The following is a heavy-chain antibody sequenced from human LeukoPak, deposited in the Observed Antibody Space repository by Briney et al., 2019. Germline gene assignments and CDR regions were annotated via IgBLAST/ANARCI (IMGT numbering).Heavy chain of an antibody. CDR1: GFSFTKFG. CDR3: AKDRNYDFIADAFDT. Sequence: GGSLRLSCAASGFSFTKFGMTWVRQAPGKGLEWVSTISASGGSTYYVDSVKGRFTISRDNSKNILYLQMNSLRAEDTAVYYCAKDRNYDFIADAFDTWGQGTMVTVSS. V-gene: IGHV3-23*01. D-gene: IGHD3-3*01. CDR2: ISASGGST. J-gene: IGHJ3*02.